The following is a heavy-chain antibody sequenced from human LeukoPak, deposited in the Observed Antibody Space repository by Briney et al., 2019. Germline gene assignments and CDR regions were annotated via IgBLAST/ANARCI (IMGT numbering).Heavy chain of an antibody. J-gene: IGHJ3*02. Sequence: GGSLRLSCAASGFTFSSYAMSWVRQAPGKGLEWVSAISGSGGSTYYADSVKGRFTISRDNSKNTLYLQMNSLRAGDTAVYYCAKDRYSSIAFDIWGQGTMVTVSS. V-gene: IGHV3-23*01. CDR1: GFTFSSYA. D-gene: IGHD5-18*01. CDR3: AKDRYSSIAFDI. CDR2: ISGSGGST.